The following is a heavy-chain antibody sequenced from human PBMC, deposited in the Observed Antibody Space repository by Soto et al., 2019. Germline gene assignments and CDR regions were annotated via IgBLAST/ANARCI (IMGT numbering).Heavy chain of an antibody. D-gene: IGHD6-19*01. CDR1: GFTFSSYG. Sequence: QVQLVESGGGVVQPGRSLRLSCAASGFTFSSYGMHWVRQAPGKGLEWVAVIWYDGSNKYYADSVKGRFTISRDNSKNTLYLQMNSLRAEDTAVYYCLPELVYSSGWYEPKIGYWGQGTLVTVSS. CDR3: LPELVYSSGWYEPKIGY. V-gene: IGHV3-33*01. J-gene: IGHJ4*02. CDR2: IWYDGSNK.